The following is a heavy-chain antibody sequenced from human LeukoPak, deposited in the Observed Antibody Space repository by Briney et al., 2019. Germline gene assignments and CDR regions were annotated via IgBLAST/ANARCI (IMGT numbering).Heavy chain of an antibody. CDR1: GGSISSGDYY. D-gene: IGHD5-24*01. CDR2: IYYSGGT. CDR3: ARVNYYFDY. J-gene: IGHJ4*02. Sequence: PSETLSLTCTVSGGSISSGDYYWSWIRQPPGKGLEWIGYIYYSGGTSYNPSLKSRVSISVDTSKNQFSLKLTSVTAADTAVYYCARVNYYFDYWGQGTLVTASS. V-gene: IGHV4-30-4*08.